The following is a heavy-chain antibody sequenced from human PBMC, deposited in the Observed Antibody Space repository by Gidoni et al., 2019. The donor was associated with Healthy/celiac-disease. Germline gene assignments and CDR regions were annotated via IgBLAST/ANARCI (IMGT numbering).Heavy chain of an antibody. D-gene: IGHD6-19*01. CDR1: GFTFSSYA. CDR2: ISGSGGST. Sequence: EVQLLESGGGLVQPGGSLRLSCAASGFTFSSYAMSWVRQAPGKGLEWVSAISGSGGSTYYADSVKGRFTISRDNSKNTRYLQMNSLRAEDTAVYYCAKFEDSGWYRGSDYWGQGTLVTVSS. J-gene: IGHJ4*02. CDR3: AKFEDSGWYRGSDY. V-gene: IGHV3-23*01.